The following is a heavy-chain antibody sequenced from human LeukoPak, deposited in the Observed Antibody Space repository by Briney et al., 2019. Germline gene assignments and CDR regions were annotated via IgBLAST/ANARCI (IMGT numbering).Heavy chain of an antibody. CDR2: ISSSSSTI. V-gene: IGHV3-48*04. CDR1: GFTFSSYS. CDR3: AREGYCSGGSCYSFGTFDY. J-gene: IGHJ4*02. Sequence: GGSLRLSCAASGFTFSSYSMNWVRQAPGKGLEWVSYISSSSSTIYYADSVKGRFTISGDNAKNSLYLQMNSLRAEDTAVYYCAREGYCSGGSCYSFGTFDYWGQGTLVTVSS. D-gene: IGHD2-15*01.